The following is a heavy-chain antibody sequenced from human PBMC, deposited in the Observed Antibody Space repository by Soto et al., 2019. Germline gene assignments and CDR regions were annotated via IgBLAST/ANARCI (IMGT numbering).Heavy chain of an antibody. CDR2: MSHSGGT. CDR3: TRVERGTATTVVDSFDI. CDR1: GGSVSSGRYY. D-gene: IGHD1-1*01. Sequence: QVQLQQWGAGLLKPSETLSLTCAVYGGSVSSGRYYWSWIRQPPGKGLEWIGEMSHSGGTHFNPSLNSRATISVDTSKNQYPLKMSFATAPDTALYYWTRVERGTATTVVDSFDICGPGTMVTVSS. J-gene: IGHJ3*02. V-gene: IGHV4-34*01.